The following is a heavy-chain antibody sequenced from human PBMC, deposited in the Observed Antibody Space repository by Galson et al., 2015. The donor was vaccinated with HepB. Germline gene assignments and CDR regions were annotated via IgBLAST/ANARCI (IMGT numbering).Heavy chain of an antibody. V-gene: IGHV1-18*01. CDR1: GYTFTSYG. Sequence: QSGAEVKKPGASVKVSCKASGYTFTSYGISWVRQAPGQGLEWMGWISAYNGNTNYAQKLQGRVTMTTDTSTSTAYMELRSLRSDDTAVYYCARIVVPAAIPVQGDYWYFDLWGRGTLVTVSS. CDR2: ISAYNGNT. CDR3: ARIVVPAAIPVQGDYWYFDL. D-gene: IGHD2-2*02. J-gene: IGHJ2*01.